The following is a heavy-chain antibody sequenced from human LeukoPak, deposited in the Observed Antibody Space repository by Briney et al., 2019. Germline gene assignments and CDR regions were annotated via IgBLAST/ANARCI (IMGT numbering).Heavy chain of an antibody. V-gene: IGHV3-23*01. J-gene: IGHJ5*02. CDR1: GFTFSSYA. D-gene: IGHD3-3*01. Sequence: GQSLRLSCAASGFTFSSYAMSWVGQAPGKGLEWVSAISGSGGSTYFADSVKGRFTISRDKSKNTLYLQMNSLRAEDTAVYYCAKTSGCRRFDPWGQGTLVTVSS. CDR3: AKTSGCRRFDP. CDR2: ISGSGGST.